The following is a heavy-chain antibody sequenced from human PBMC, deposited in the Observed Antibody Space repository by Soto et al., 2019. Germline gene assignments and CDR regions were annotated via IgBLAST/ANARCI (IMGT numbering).Heavy chain of an antibody. CDR1: GGSISSNY. CDR3: ARGRDGYNCLDD. Sequence: QVQLQESGPGLVKPSETLSLTCTVSGGSISSNYWSWIRQPPGKGLEWIGYIYYSGSTNCNPSLKSRVTISVDTSKNQFSLKLSSVTAADTAMYYCARGRDGYNCLDDWGQGTLVTVSS. CDR2: IYYSGST. D-gene: IGHD5-12*01. V-gene: IGHV4-59*08. J-gene: IGHJ4*02.